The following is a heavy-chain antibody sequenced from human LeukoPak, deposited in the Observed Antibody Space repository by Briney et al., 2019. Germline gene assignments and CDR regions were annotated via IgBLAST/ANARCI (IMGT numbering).Heavy chain of an antibody. Sequence: PSETLSLTCAVYGGSFKDNYWSWIRQPPGKGLEWIGEINHSETTNYNPSLKSRVTMSLDTSKNQLSLKLNSVTAADTAVYYCARVPLRFLEPFDNWGQGTLVTVSS. CDR2: INHSETT. J-gene: IGHJ4*02. V-gene: IGHV4-34*01. CDR1: GGSFKDNY. CDR3: ARVPLRFLEPFDN. D-gene: IGHD3-3*01.